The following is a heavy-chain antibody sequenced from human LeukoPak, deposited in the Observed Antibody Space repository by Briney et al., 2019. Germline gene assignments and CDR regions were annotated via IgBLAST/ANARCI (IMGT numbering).Heavy chain of an antibody. CDR1: GFTFSSYW. CDR3: ARDRGYCSGGSCRTHFDY. D-gene: IGHD2-15*01. Sequence: GGSLRLSCAASGFTFSSYWMSWVRQAAGKGLEWVANIKQDGSEKYYVDSVKGRFTISRDNVKNSLYLQMNSLRAEDTAVYYCARDRGYCSGGSCRTHFDYWGQGTLVTVSS. CDR2: IKQDGSEK. V-gene: IGHV3-7*01. J-gene: IGHJ4*02.